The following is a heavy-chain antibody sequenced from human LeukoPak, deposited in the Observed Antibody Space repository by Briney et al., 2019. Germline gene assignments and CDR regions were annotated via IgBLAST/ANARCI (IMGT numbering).Heavy chain of an antibody. CDR3: ARDRSPPGYSSSWYPLDY. CDR1: GGSISSYY. CDR2: IYYSGST. D-gene: IGHD6-13*01. V-gene: IGHV4-59*01. J-gene: IGHJ4*02. Sequence: SETLSLTCTVSGGSISSYYWSWIRQPPGKGLEWIGYIYYSGSTNYNPSLKSRVTISVDTSKNQFSLKLGSVTAADTAVYYCARDRSPPGYSSSWYPLDYWGQGTLVTVSS.